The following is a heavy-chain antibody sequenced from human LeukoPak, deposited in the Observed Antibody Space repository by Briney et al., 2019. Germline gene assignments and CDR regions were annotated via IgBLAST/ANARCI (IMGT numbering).Heavy chain of an antibody. J-gene: IGHJ4*02. Sequence: SETLSLTCTVSGYSITSGYYWDWIRQPPGKGLEWIGSIYHSGSTYYNPSLKSRVTISVDTSKNQFSLKLSSVTAADTAVYYCARDSSGSYYGTNRFDYWGQGTLVTVSS. CDR3: ARDSSGSYYGTNRFDY. CDR1: GYSITSGYY. D-gene: IGHD3-10*01. V-gene: IGHV4-38-2*02. CDR2: IYHSGST.